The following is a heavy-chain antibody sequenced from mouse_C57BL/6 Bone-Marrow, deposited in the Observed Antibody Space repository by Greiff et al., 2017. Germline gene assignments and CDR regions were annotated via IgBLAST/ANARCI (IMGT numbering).Heavy chain of an antibody. CDR1: GFSLSTFGMG. J-gene: IGHJ4*01. Sequence: QVTLKESGPGILQPSQTLSLTCSFSGFSLSTFGMGVGWIRQPSGKGREWMARIWWDDDKYYNPALKSRLTISKDTSKNQVCLTLVTVDTADTATYYCARMRGESMDYWGQGTSVTVSS. CDR3: ARMRGESMDY. V-gene: IGHV8-8*01. CDR2: IWWDDDK.